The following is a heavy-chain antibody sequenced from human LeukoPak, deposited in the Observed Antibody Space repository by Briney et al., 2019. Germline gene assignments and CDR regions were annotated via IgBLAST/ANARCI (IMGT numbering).Heavy chain of an antibody. CDR3: ARAELDCTNGVCYRAEYFQH. J-gene: IGHJ1*01. CDR2: IYYSGST. V-gene: IGHV4-59*01. D-gene: IGHD2-8*01. Sequence: PSGTLSLTCTVSGGSISSYYWSWIRQPPGKGLEWIGYIYYSGSTNYNPSLKSRVTISVDTSKNQFSLKLSSVTAADTAVYYCARAELDCTNGVCYRAEYFQHWGQGTLVTVSS. CDR1: GGSISSYY.